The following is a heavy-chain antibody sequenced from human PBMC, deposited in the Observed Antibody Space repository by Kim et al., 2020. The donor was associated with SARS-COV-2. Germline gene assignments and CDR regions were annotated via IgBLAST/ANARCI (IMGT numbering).Heavy chain of an antibody. J-gene: IGHJ3*02. CDR1: GFTFSSYS. CDR3: ARVLDIVVVGAFDI. CDR2: ISSSGSYI. Sequence: GGSLRLSCAASGFTFSSYSMNWVRQAPGKGLEWVSSISSSGSYIYYADSVKGRFTISRDNAKNSLYLQMNSLRAEDTAVYYCARVLDIVVVGAFDIWGQRTMVTVSS. D-gene: IGHD2-2*03. V-gene: IGHV3-21*01.